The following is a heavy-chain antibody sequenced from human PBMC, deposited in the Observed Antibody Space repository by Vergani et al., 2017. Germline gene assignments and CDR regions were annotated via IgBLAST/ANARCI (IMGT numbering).Heavy chain of an antibody. CDR3: ARVSPYCSSTSCQIHYYYYYMNV. CDR2: IIPVFGSV. J-gene: IGHJ6*03. Sequence: QVQLVQSGTELKEPGSSVKVSCTASGGIFSGYSITWVRQAPGQGLEWMGGIIPVFGSVNYAQKFQDRVTITADEIMTAAYMELSSLRSEDTAVYYCARVSPYCSSTSCQIHYYYYYMNVWGKGTTVTVSS. V-gene: IGHV1-69*01. D-gene: IGHD2-2*01. CDR1: GGIFSGYS.